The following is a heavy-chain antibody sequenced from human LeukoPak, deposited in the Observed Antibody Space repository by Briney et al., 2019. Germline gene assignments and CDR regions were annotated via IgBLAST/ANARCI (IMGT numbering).Heavy chain of an antibody. V-gene: IGHV3-23*01. Sequence: GGSLRLSCAASGFTFSSYGMSWVRQAPGKGLEWVSAISGSGGSTYCADSVKGRFTISRDNSKNTLYLQMNSLRAEDTAVYYCAKPIVEYYYYYMDVWGKGTTVTVSS. J-gene: IGHJ6*03. D-gene: IGHD1-26*01. CDR1: GFTFSSYG. CDR2: ISGSGGST. CDR3: AKPIVEYYYYYMDV.